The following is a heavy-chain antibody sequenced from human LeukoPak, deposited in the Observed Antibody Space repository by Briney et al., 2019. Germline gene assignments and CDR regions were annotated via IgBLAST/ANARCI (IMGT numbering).Heavy chain of an antibody. V-gene: IGHV3-30-3*01. Sequence: GRSLRLSCAASGFTFSSYAMHWVRQAPGKGLEWVAVISYDGRNKYYADSVKGRFTISRDNSKNTLYLQINSLRAKETAVYYCARGYYDRWRRYSPYDYWGQGTLVTVSS. CDR2: ISYDGRNK. CDR1: GFTFSSYA. J-gene: IGHJ4*02. CDR3: ARGYYDRWRRYSPYDY. D-gene: IGHD3-3*01.